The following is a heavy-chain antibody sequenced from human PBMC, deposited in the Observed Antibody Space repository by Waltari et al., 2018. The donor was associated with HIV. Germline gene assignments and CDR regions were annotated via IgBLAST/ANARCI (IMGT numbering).Heavy chain of an antibody. D-gene: IGHD4-4*01. J-gene: IGHJ3*02. V-gene: IGHV3-23*01. CDR2: ISGSGDNT. CDR3: GKDALYSKKPKDAVDI. CDR1: GFTFSVFA. Sequence: EVLLLEPVGGLVQPGGSLRRDCAASGFTFSVFAMSWFRQASGKGLEWVSGISGSGDNTYYIHSVKGLFSISRDNSKNTLYLQMNSLRVEDTAVYYCGKDALYSKKPKDAVDIWGQGTMVTVSS.